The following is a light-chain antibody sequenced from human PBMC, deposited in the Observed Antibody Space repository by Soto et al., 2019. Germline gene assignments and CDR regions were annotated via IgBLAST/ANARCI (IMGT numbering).Light chain of an antibody. V-gene: IGLV2-14*03. CDR1: SSDIGAYNF. Sequence: QSALTQPASVSGSPGQSITISCTGTSSDIGAYNFVSWYQQHPGKAPKLMLYDVNIRPSGVSNRFSGSKSGXTXSLTISGLQAEDEADYYCTSWTTSTTMIFGG. CDR3: TSWTTSTTMI. J-gene: IGLJ2*01. CDR2: DVN.